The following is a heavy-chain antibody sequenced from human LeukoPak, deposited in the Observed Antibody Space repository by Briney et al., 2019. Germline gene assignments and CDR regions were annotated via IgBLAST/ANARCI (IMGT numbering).Heavy chain of an antibody. CDR3: ARLYLPATRLDC. D-gene: IGHD5-24*01. V-gene: IGHV4-38-2*02. CDR1: GYSISSGYY. CDR2: IYHSGRT. J-gene: IGHJ4*02. Sequence: SETLSLTCTVSGYSISSGYYWGWIRQPPGKGLEWIGSIYHSGRTFYNPSLKSRVTISVDTSKNQFSLKLTSVTAADTAVYYCARLYLPATRLDCWGQGTLVTVSS.